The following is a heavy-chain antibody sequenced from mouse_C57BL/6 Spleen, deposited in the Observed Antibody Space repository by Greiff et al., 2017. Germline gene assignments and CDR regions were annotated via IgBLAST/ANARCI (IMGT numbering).Heavy chain of an antibody. V-gene: IGHV3-6*01. D-gene: IGHD2-4*01. J-gene: IGHJ1*03. CDR1: GYSITSGYY. Sequence: VQLKESGPGLVKPSQSLSLTCSVTGYSITSGYYWNWIRQFPGNKLEWMGYISYDGSNNYNPSLKNRVSITRDTSKNQFFLKLNSVTTEDTATYYCAIYYDYDGYFDVWGTGTTVTVSS. CDR3: AIYYDYDGYFDV. CDR2: ISYDGSN.